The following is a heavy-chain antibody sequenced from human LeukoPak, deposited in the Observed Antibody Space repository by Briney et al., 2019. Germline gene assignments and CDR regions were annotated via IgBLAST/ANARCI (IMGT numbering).Heavy chain of an antibody. Sequence: GGSLRLSCAASGFTFSSYAMGWVRQAPGKGLEWVSAISGSGGSTYYADSVKGRFTISRDNSKNTLYLQMNSLRAEDTAVYYCARRYDFWSGYYPTSWFDPWGQGTLVTVSS. J-gene: IGHJ5*02. CDR1: GFTFSSYA. D-gene: IGHD3-3*01. CDR2: ISGSGGST. CDR3: ARRYDFWSGYYPTSWFDP. V-gene: IGHV3-23*01.